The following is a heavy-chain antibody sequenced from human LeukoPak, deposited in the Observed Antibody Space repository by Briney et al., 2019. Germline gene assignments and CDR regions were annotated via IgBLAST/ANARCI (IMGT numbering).Heavy chain of an antibody. V-gene: IGHV1-69*13. D-gene: IGHD6-13*01. Sequence: GASVKVSCKASGGTFSSYAISWVRQAPGQGLEWMGGIIPIFGTANYAQKFQGRVTITADESTSTAYMELSSLRSEDTAVYYCARVVTDPQLVLDYWGQGTLVTVSS. CDR2: IIPIFGTA. CDR1: GGTFSSYA. J-gene: IGHJ4*02. CDR3: ARVVTDPQLVLDY.